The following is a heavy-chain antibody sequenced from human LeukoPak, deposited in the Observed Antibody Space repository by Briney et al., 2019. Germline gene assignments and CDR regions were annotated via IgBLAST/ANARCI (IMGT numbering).Heavy chain of an antibody. V-gene: IGHV3-33*01. CDR3: ASQFSHGKGAAAGTDY. CDR2: IWYDGSNK. D-gene: IGHD6-13*01. CDR1: GFTFSSYG. J-gene: IGHJ4*02. Sequence: TGGPLRLSCAASGFTFSSYGMHWVRQAPGKGLEWVAVIWYDGSNKYYADSVKGRFTISRDNSKNTLYLQMNSLRAEDTAVYYCASQFSHGKGAAAGTDYWGQGTLVTVSS.